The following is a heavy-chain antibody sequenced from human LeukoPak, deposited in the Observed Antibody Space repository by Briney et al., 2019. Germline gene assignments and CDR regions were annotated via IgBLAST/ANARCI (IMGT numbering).Heavy chain of an antibody. V-gene: IGHV1-2*02. D-gene: IGHD3-3*01. CDR3: ARGDDFWSGYNELDY. CDR2: INPNSGGT. J-gene: IGHJ4*02. CDR1: GYTFTGYY. Sequence: GASVKVSCKASGYTFTGYYMHWVRQAPGQGLEWMGWINPNSGGTNYAQKFQGRVTMTRDTSISTAYMELSRLRSDDTAVYYCARGDDFWSGYNELDYWDQGTLVTVSS.